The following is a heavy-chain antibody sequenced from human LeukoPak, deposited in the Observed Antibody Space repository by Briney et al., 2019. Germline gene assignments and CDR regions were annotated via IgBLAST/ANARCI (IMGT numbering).Heavy chain of an antibody. D-gene: IGHD3-16*02. CDR2: IIPIFGTA. V-gene: IGHV1-69*01. CDR1: GGTFSSYA. J-gene: IGHJ4*02. Sequence: SVKVSCKASGGTFSSYAISWVRQAPGQGLEWMGGIIPIFGTANYAQKFQGRVTITADESTSTAYMELSSLRSEDTAVYYCARATYYDYVWGSYRYRNFDYWGQGTLVTVSS. CDR3: ARATYYDYVWGSYRYRNFDY.